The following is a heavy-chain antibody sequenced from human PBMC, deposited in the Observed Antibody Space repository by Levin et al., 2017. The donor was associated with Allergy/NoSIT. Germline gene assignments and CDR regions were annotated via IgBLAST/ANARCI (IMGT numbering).Heavy chain of an antibody. J-gene: IGHJ6*03. D-gene: IGHD3-3*01. V-gene: IGHV3-11*01. CDR2: ISSSGSTI. Sequence: GGSLRLSCAASGFTFSDYYMYWIRQAPGKGLEWVSYISSSGSTIYYADSVKGRFTISRDNAKKSLYLQMNSLRAEDTAVYYCARSAPYDFWSISYYYMDVWGKGTTVTVSS. CDR3: ARSAPYDFWSISYYYMDV. CDR1: GFTFSDYY.